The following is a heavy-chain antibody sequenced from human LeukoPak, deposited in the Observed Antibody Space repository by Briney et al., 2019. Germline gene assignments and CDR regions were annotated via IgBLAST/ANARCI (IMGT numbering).Heavy chain of an antibody. CDR3: ARVLLWFGGNRGAFDI. D-gene: IGHD3-10*01. CDR2: INPSGGST. V-gene: IGHV1-46*01. J-gene: IGHJ3*02. CDR1: GYTFTSYY. Sequence: ASVKVSCKASGYTFTSYYMHWVRQAPGQGLEWMGIINPSGGSTSYAQKFQGRVTMTRETSTSTVYMELSSLRSEDTAVYYCARVLLWFGGNRGAFDIWGQGTMVTVSS.